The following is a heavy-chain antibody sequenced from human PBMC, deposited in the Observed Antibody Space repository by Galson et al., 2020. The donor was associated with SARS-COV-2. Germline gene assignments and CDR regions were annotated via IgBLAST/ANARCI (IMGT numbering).Heavy chain of an antibody. V-gene: IGHV3-20*04. CDR1: GFNFDDYG. D-gene: IGHD6-25*01. CDR3: ARLQKSGSWLRDYYYGLDV. CDR2: ISWNGGSA. J-gene: IGHJ6*02. Sequence: GGSLRLSCAASGFNFDDYGMNWVRQRPGKGLEWVSGISWNGGSAGYADSVKGRFTISRGNAKNSLYLQMNRLRAEDTALYYCARLQKSGSWLRDYYYGLDVWGQGTTVTVSS.